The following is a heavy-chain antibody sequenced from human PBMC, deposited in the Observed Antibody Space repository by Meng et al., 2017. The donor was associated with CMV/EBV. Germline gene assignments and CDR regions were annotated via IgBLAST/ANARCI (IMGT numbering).Heavy chain of an antibody. D-gene: IGHD1-26*01. CDR1: GYTFNSYD. V-gene: IGHV1-18*01. J-gene: IGHJ4*02. CDR3: ARGIVGATVNSDY. Sequence: ASVKVSCKASGYTFNSYDITWVRQAPGQGLEWMGWLSPYSGYTNYAQRLQGRVTMTTDTSASTAYMELRSLRSDDTAVYYCARGIVGATVNSDYWGQGTLVTVSS. CDR2: LSPYSGYT.